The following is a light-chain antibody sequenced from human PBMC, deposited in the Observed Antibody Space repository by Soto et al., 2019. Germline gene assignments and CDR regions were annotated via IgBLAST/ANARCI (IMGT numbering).Light chain of an antibody. CDR1: SSDVGNYNY. CDR2: DVS. J-gene: IGLJ2*01. V-gene: IGLV2-11*01. CDR3: CSYAGIYTVL. Sequence: QSALTQPRSVSGSPGQSVTISCTGTSSDVGNYNYVSWYQHHPGKAPKLMIFDVSKRPSGVPDRFSGSKSGNTASLTISGLQAEDEADYYCCSYAGIYTVLFGGGTKLTVL.